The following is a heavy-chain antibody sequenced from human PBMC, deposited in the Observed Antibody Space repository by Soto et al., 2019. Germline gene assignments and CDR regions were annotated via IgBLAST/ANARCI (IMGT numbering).Heavy chain of an antibody. J-gene: IGHJ4*02. V-gene: IGHV1-8*01. D-gene: IGHD3-10*01. Sequence: GASVKVSCKASGYTFTSYDNNGVRQATGQGLEWMGWMNPNSGNTGYAQKFQGRVTMTRNTSISTAYMELSSLRSEDTAVYYCNVLLWFGELLFDYWGQGTLVTVSS. CDR1: GYTFTSYD. CDR2: MNPNSGNT. CDR3: NVLLWFGELLFDY.